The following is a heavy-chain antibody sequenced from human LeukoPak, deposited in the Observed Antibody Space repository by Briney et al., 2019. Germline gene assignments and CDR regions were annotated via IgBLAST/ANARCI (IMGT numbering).Heavy chain of an antibody. CDR2: INPNSGGT. Sequence: ASVKVSCKASGYTFTGYYMHWVRQAPGQGLEWMGRINPNSGGTNYAQKFQGRVTMTRDTSISTAYMELSRLRSDDTAVYYCASGIAAAAMHNWFDPWGQGTLVTVSS. CDR1: GYTFTGYY. D-gene: IGHD6-13*01. J-gene: IGHJ5*02. V-gene: IGHV1-2*06. CDR3: ASGIAAAAMHNWFDP.